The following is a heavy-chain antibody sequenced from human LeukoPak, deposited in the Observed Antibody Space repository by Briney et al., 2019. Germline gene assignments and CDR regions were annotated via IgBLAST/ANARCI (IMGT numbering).Heavy chain of an antibody. V-gene: IGHV3-30*03. J-gene: IGHJ6*03. CDR2: ISYDGTNK. CDR1: GFTFSSYW. Sequence: PGGSLRLSCGASGFTFSSYWMSWVRQAPGKGLEWLAVISYDGTNKYYGDSVKGRFTISRDHSKSTVDLQMDSLGGADTAVYYCARSPTYYYMDVWGKGTTVTVSS. CDR3: ARSPTYYYMDV.